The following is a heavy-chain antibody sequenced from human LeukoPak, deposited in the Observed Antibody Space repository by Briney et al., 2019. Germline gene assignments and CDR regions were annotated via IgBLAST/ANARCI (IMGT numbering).Heavy chain of an antibody. D-gene: IGHD6-13*01. CDR2: IYYSGST. V-gene: IGHV4-39*01. J-gene: IGHJ6*02. Sequence: SETLSLTCTVSGGSISSSSYYWGWIRQPPGKGLEWIGSIYYSGSTYYNPSLKSRVTISVDTSKNQFSLKLSSVTAADTAVYYCARLITGAAAGTRLYYGMDVWGQGTTVTVSS. CDR1: GGSISSSSYY. CDR3: ARLITGAAAGTRLYYGMDV.